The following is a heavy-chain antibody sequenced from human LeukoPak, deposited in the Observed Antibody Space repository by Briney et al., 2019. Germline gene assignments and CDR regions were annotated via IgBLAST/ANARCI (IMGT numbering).Heavy chain of an antibody. CDR1: GDSISSYY. Sequence: SETLSLTCTVSGDSISSYYWTWIRQPPGKGLEWIVYISYSGITNYNPSLKNRVTISLDTSKNQFSLRLSSVTTADTAVYYCAREGGYSGYLDYWGQGTLVTVSS. V-gene: IGHV4-59*01. J-gene: IGHJ4*02. CDR3: AREGGYSGYLDY. CDR2: ISYSGIT. D-gene: IGHD5-12*01.